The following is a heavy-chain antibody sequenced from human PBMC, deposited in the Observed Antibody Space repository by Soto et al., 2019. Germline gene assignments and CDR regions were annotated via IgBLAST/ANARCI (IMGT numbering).Heavy chain of an antibody. CDR2: ISAYNGNT. V-gene: IGHV1-18*01. CDR1: GYTFTSYG. J-gene: IGHJ4*02. Sequence: ASVKVSCKASGYTFTSYGISWVRQAPGQGLEWMGWISAYNGNTNYAQKLQGRVTMTTDTSTSTAYMELRSLRSDDTAVYYCAGGFPDYSSSSLDYWGQGTLVTVSS. CDR3: AGGFPDYSSSSLDY. D-gene: IGHD6-6*01.